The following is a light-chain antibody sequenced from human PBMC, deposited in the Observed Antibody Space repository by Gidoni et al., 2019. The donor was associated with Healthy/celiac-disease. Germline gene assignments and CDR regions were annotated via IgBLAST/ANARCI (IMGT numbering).Light chain of an antibody. J-gene: IGKJ1*01. CDR1: QSVLYSSNNKNY. Sequence: DIVLTQSPYSLAASLGERATINCKSGQSVLYSSNNKNYLAWYQQNPGQHPKLLIYWASNRESGVPDGFSGSGSGTDFSLTSSRLQAEDVAVYYCQQYYSTPWTFGQGTKVEIK. CDR3: QQYYSTPWT. CDR2: WAS. V-gene: IGKV4-1*01.